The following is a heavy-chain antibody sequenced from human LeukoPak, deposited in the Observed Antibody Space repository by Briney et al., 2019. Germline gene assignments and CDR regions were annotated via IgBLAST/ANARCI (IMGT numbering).Heavy chain of an antibody. CDR3: ARRYDFWSGYFHYYYMDV. D-gene: IGHD3-3*01. J-gene: IGHJ6*03. CDR2: MNPNSGNT. CDR1: GYTFTSYD. V-gene: IGHV1-8*01. Sequence: ASAKVSCKASGYTFTSYDINWVRQATGQGLEWMGWMNPNSGNTGYAQKFQGRVTITRNTSISTAYMELSSLRSEDTAVYYCARRYDFWSGYFHYYYMDVWGKGTTVTVSS.